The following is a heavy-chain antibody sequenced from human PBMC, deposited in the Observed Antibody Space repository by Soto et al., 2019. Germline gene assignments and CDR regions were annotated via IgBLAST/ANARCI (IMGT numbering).Heavy chain of an antibody. CDR3: ARVHLKTYGLDY. J-gene: IGHJ4*02. Sequence: GGSLRLSCAASGVTFRSYAMSLVRQAPGKGLEWLSAISGSGGTTYYADSVKGRFTISRDNGKNSLYLQMNSLGAEDTAVYYCARVHLKTYGLDYWGQGTSVTVSS. D-gene: IGHD3-10*01. CDR2: ISGSGGTT. CDR1: GVTFRSYA. V-gene: IGHV3-23*01.